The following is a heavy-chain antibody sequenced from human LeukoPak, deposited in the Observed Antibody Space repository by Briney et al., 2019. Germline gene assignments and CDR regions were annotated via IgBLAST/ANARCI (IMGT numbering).Heavy chain of an antibody. V-gene: IGHV3-23*01. CDR3: AKEGRLYDSSDYYSRLFDP. CDR2: ISGSGGST. D-gene: IGHD3-22*01. Sequence: PGGSLRLSCAASGFTFSSYAMSWVRQAPGKGLEWASAISGSGGSTYYADSVKGRFTISRDNSKNTLYLQMNSLRAEDTAVYYCAKEGRLYDSSDYYSRLFDPWGQGTLVTVSS. CDR1: GFTFSSYA. J-gene: IGHJ5*02.